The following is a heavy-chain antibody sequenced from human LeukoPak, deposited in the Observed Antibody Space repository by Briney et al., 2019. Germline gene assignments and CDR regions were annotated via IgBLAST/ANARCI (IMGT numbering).Heavy chain of an antibody. CDR1: GFTFSSYA. CDR3: ASDISFRDY. Sequence: PGGSLRLSCAASGFTFSSYAMSWVRQAPGKGLEWVANIKQDGSEKYYVDSVKGRFTISRDNAKNSLYLQMNSLRAEDTAVYYCASDISFRDYWGQGTLVTVSS. V-gene: IGHV3-7*01. CDR2: IKQDGSEK. J-gene: IGHJ4*02. D-gene: IGHD3-16*02.